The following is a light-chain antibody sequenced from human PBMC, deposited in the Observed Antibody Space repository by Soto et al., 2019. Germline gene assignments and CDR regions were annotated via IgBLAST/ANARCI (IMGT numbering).Light chain of an antibody. J-gene: IGKJ4*01. CDR1: QGLNPY. Sequence: MQMTQFPSSLSQRAGDRVTITCRARQGLNPYLNWYQQKPGKAPNLLIYAASHLQSWVPSRFSGSVSGKDFTLTISNLQPEDFATYYCQQVHSFPLTFGGGTKVDIK. V-gene: IGKV1-39*01. CDR3: QQVHSFPLT. CDR2: AAS.